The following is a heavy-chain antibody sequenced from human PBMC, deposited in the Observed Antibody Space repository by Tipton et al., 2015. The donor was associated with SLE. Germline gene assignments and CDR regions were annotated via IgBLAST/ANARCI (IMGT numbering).Heavy chain of an antibody. CDR3: ASESPGEVEVGH. Sequence: SLRLSCTASGFTFSRHLMYWVRQAPGKGLLWVSRINSDGRSTVYADSVEGRFTISRDNTKNTLYLQMNSLRAEDTAVYFCASESPGEVEVGHWGQGALVPVSS. CDR1: GFTFSRHL. CDR2: INSDGRST. J-gene: IGHJ4*02. D-gene: IGHD3-3*01. V-gene: IGHV3-74*01.